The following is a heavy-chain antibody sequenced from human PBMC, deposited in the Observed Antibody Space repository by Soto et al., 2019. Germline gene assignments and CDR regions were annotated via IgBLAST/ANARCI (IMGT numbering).Heavy chain of an antibody. CDR3: ARDCTGGGCSCLY. D-gene: IGHD2-15*01. V-gene: IGHV1-18*01. J-gene: IGHJ4*02. Sequence: QVQLVQSGAEVKKPGASVKVSCKASGYTLTNYAISWVRQAPGQGPEWMGWINTYNGNSNYAQKFQGRVTMTTDTSTNTAYMELRSLTSNDTAVYYCARDCTGGGCSCLYLGQGPLVTFSS. CDR2: INTYNGNS. CDR1: GYTLTNYA.